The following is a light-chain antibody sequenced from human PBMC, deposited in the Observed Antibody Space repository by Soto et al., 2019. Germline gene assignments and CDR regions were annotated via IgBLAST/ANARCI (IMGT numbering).Light chain of an antibody. J-gene: IGLJ1*01. CDR2: DDS. CDR1: NSGSKS. Sequence: SSELTQPPSVSVAPGQTARITCGGNNSGSKSVHSYQQKPGQAPVLVVYDDSDRPSGIPEGFSGSNSANTDTLTISRVEAWEEADYYCQVWGSSSDHYVFGAGTKVTVL. CDR3: QVWGSSSDHYV. V-gene: IGLV3-21*02.